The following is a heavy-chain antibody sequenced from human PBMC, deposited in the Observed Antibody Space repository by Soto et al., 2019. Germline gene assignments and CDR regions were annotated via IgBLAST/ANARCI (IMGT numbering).Heavy chain of an antibody. CDR1: GFTFSSYA. CDR3: AYSSTPFDY. D-gene: IGHD6-13*01. CDR2: ISGSGGST. J-gene: IGHJ4*02. V-gene: IGHV3-23*01. Sequence: EVQLLESGGGLVQPGGSLRLSCAASGFTFSSYAMSWVRQAPGKGLEWVSAISGSGGSTYYEDSVKGRFTIARDNSKNTLYLQMNSLGAEETAVYYCAYSSTPFDYWGQGTLVTVSS.